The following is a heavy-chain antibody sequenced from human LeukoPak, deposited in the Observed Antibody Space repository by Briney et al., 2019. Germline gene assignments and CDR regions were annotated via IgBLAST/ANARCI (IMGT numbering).Heavy chain of an antibody. V-gene: IGHV1-8*02. D-gene: IGHD3-10*02. CDR3: ARAESVRGVFDY. Sequence: ASVKVSCKASGGTFSSYAISWVRQATGQGLEWMGWMKSNNGHTGYAQKFQGRVTMTRDTSISTAYMELSSLRSEDTAVYYCARAESVRGVFDYWGQGTLVTVSS. J-gene: IGHJ4*02. CDR2: MKSNNGHT. CDR1: GGTFSSYA.